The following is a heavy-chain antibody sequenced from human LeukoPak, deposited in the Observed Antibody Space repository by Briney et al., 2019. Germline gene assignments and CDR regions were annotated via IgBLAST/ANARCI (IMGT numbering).Heavy chain of an antibody. CDR1: GGSISNYY. D-gene: IGHD3-10*01. CDR3: SRLTNYGYHYYYGMDV. Sequence: SETLSLTCTVSGGSISNYYWNWVRQPPGKGLEWIGYFYYTGSTHYNPSLKSRVTISVDTSKNQFSLKLSSVTAADTAVYYCSRLTNYGYHYYYGMDVWGQGTTVTVPS. V-gene: IGHV4-59*08. J-gene: IGHJ6*02. CDR2: FYYTGST.